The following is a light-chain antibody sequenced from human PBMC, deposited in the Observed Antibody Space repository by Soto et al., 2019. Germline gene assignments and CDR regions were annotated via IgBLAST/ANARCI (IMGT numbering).Light chain of an antibody. J-gene: IGKJ1*01. V-gene: IGKV1-6*01. Sequence: AIQMTQSPSSLSASVVDRVINTCRASQGIRNDLGWYQDKPGKAPKLLIYSASSLQTEVPSRFIGSGSGTYLALPITSRQPEDSATYYCLQDYSYPRTFGQGTKVEIK. CDR3: LQDYSYPRT. CDR2: SAS. CDR1: QGIRND.